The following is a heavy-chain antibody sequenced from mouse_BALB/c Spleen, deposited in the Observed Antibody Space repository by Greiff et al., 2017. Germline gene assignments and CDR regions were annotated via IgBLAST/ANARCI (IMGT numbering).Heavy chain of an antibody. D-gene: IGHD2-10*02. CDR1: GFTFSNYW. V-gene: IGHV6-6*02. J-gene: IGHJ4*01. Sequence: EVKLMESGGGLVQPGGSMKLSCVASGFTFSNYWMNWVRQSPEKGLEWVAEIRLKSNNYATHYAESVKGRFTISRDDSKSSVYLQMNNLRAEDTGIYYCTRSYGNYDYAMDYWGQGTSVTVSS. CDR3: TRSYGNYDYAMDY. CDR2: IRLKSNNYAT.